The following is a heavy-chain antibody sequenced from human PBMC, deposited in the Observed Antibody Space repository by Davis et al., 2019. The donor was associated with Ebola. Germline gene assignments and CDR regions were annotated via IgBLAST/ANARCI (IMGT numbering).Heavy chain of an antibody. CDR3: ARAAVYYYDSSGYNDY. V-gene: IGHV3-7*03. CDR2: IKQDGSEK. D-gene: IGHD3-22*01. Sequence: GESLKISCAASGFTFSSYWMSWVRQAPGKGLEWVANIKQDGSEKYYVDSVKGRFTISRDNAKNSLYLQMNSLRAEDTAVYYCARAAVYYYDSSGYNDYWGQGTLVTVSS. J-gene: IGHJ4*02. CDR1: GFTFSSYW.